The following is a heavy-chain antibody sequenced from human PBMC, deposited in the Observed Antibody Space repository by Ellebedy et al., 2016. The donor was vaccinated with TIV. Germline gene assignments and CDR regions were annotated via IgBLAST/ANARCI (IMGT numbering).Heavy chain of an antibody. D-gene: IGHD5-24*01. J-gene: IGHJ4*02. V-gene: IGHV1-46*01. Sequence: AASVKVTCKASGYTFTNYYMHWARQAPGQGLEWMGIINPSGGSTSYAQKFQGRVTMTRDTSTSTVYMELSSLRSEDTAVYYCARDLGGDRRDGYNYDVGMDYWGQGTLVTVSS. CDR3: ARDLGGDRRDGYNYDVGMDY. CDR1: GYTFTNYY. CDR2: INPSGGST.